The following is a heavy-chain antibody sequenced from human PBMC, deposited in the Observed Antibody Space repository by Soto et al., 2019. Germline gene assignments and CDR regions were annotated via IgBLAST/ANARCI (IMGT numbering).Heavy chain of an antibody. CDR1: GGSISSYD. J-gene: IGHJ5*02. CDR3: ARDSISPGIVVEAGFDL. D-gene: IGHD6-19*01. Sequence: QVQLQESGPGLVKPSETLSLTCTVSGGSISSYDWSWIRQPPGKGLERIWYIYYSGSTNNNPSLKSRGTISVDTSKNQITLKLRSVTPAATAVYYCARDSISPGIVVEAGFDLWGQGTLVTVSS. V-gene: IGHV4-59*12. CDR2: IYYSGST.